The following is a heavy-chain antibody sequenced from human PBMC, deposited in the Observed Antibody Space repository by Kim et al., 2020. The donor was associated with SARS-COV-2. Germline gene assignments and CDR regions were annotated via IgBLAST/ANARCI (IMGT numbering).Heavy chain of an antibody. CDR2: IYPGDSDT. V-gene: IGHV5-51*01. Sequence: GESLKISCKGSGYSFTSYWIGWVRQMPGKGLEWMGIIYPGDSDTRYSPSFQGQVTISADKSISTAYLQWSSLKASDTAMYYCARSSMIVVPMGTSYYYYGMDVWGQGTTVTVSS. J-gene: IGHJ6*02. CDR1: GYSFTSYW. CDR3: ARSSMIVVPMGTSYYYYGMDV. D-gene: IGHD3-22*01.